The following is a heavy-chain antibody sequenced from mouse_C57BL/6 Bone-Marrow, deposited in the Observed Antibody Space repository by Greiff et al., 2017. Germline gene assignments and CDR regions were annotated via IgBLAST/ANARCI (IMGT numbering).Heavy chain of an antibody. D-gene: IGHD1-1*01. Sequence: EVQGVESGGGLVKPGGSLKLSCAASGFTFSSYAMSWVRQTPEKRLEWVATISDGGSYTYYPDNVKGRFTISRDNAKNNLYLQMSHLKSEDTAMYYCARDRYYGSSYGDYFDYWGQGTTLTVSS. J-gene: IGHJ2*01. CDR2: ISDGGSYT. CDR3: ARDRYYGSSYGDYFDY. V-gene: IGHV5-4*01. CDR1: GFTFSSYA.